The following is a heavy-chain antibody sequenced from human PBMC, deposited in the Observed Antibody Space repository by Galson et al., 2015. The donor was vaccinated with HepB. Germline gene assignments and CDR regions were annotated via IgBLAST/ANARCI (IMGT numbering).Heavy chain of an antibody. CDR1: GGSIVSTDW. CDR2: IYYSGST. D-gene: IGHD3-10*01. CDR3: ARGEGVIYYYGSGYGMDD. Sequence: TLSLTCVVSGGSIVSTDWWSWIRQPPGKGLEWIGYIYYSGSTYYNPSLKSRVTISVDTSKNQFSLKLSSVTAADTAVYYCARGEGVIYYYGSGYGMDDWGQGSTVTVSS. J-gene: IGHJ6*02. V-gene: IGHV4-30-4*01.